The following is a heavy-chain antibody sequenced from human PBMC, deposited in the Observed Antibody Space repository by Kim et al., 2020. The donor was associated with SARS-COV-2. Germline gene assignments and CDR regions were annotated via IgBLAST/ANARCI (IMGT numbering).Heavy chain of an antibody. CDR2: IYHSGST. CDR3: ARSLYCSSTSCYYFDY. D-gene: IGHD2-2*01. V-gene: IGHV4-38-2*02. Sequence: SETLSLTCTVSGYSISSGYYWGWIRQPPGKGLEWIGSIYHSGSTYYNPSLKSRVTISVDTSKNQFSLKLISVTAADTAVYYCARSLYCSSTSCYYFDYWGQGTLVTVSS. CDR1: GYSISSGYY. J-gene: IGHJ4*02.